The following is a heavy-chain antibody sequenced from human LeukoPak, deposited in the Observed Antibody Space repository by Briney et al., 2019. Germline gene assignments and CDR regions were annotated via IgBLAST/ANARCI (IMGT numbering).Heavy chain of an antibody. CDR1: GFPFIGYE. V-gene: IGHV3-74*01. J-gene: IGHJ4*02. D-gene: IGHD2-21*02. CDR3: ARELPREVTLDY. Sequence: GGSLRLSCAASGFPFIGYEMQWVRQAPGKGLVWVSRINTDGSSTNYAAPVKGRFTISRDNAKNTLYLQMNSLRAEDTGVYYCARELPREVTLDYWGQGTLVTVSS. CDR2: INTDGSST.